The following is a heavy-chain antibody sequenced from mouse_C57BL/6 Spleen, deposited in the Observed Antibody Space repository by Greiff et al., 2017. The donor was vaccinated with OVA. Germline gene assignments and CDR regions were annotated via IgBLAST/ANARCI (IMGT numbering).Heavy chain of an antibody. V-gene: IGHV1-74*01. CDR3: AKKANYVGGFAY. CDR1: GYTFTSYW. J-gene: IGHJ3*01. Sequence: QVQLKQPGAELVKPGASVKVSCKASGYTFTSYWMHWVKQRPGQGLEWIGRIHPSDSDTNYNQKLKGKATLTVDKSSSTAYMQLSSLTSEDSAVYYCAKKANYVGGFAYWGQGTLVTVSA. CDR2: IHPSDSDT. D-gene: IGHD1-1*01.